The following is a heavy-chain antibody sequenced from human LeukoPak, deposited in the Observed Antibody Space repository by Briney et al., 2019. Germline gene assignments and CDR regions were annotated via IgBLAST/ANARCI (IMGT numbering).Heavy chain of an antibody. CDR1: GYSFIDHW. V-gene: IGHV5-51*01. D-gene: IGHD3-22*01. CDR2: VYPVDSDT. Sequence: GESLKISCKCSGYSFIDHWIGWVRQTPEKGLEWMGIVYPVDSDTRYSPSFQGQVTISADTSINTAYLQWSSLKASDSAIYYCTRLGYYYESSGYSDYWGQGTLVTASS. J-gene: IGHJ4*02. CDR3: TRLGYYYESSGYSDY.